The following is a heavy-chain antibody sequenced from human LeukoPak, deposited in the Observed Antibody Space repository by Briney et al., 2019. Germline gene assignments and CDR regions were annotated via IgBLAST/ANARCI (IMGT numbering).Heavy chain of an antibody. J-gene: IGHJ6*03. CDR2: ISSSGNTI. Sequence: GGSLRLSCAASGFTFSSYEINWVRQAPGKGLEWVSYISSSGNTIYYADSVKGRFTISRENAKNSLYLQMNSLRAEDTAVYYCARELLTYSNHKLGHYMDVWGKGTTVTVSS. D-gene: IGHD4-11*01. CDR1: GFTFSSYE. V-gene: IGHV3-48*03. CDR3: ARELLTYSNHKLGHYMDV.